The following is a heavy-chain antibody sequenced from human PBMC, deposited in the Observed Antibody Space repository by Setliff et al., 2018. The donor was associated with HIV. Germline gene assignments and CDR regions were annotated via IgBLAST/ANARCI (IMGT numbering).Heavy chain of an antibody. Sequence: SETLSLTCTVSAYSIRNCYYWCWIRQSPGKGLEWIGTLYYDGNTYYNPSLKSRVTMSVDTSKNQFSLDLNSVTAADTAVYYCARAGMGALRSLFDYWGQGTLVTVS. V-gene: IGHV4-38-2*02. CDR3: ARAGMGALRSLFDY. CDR1: AYSIRNCYY. D-gene: IGHD2-8*01. J-gene: IGHJ4*02. CDR2: LYYDGNT.